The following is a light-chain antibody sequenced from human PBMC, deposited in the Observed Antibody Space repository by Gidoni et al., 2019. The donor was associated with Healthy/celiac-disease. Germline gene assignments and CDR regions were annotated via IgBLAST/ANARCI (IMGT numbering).Light chain of an antibody. CDR3: QQSYSTPPT. CDR1: QSSSSY. V-gene: IGKV1-39*01. J-gene: IGKJ2*01. CDR2: AAS. Sequence: DIQMTQSPSSLSASLGDRVTITCRASQSSSSYLNWYQQKPGKAPKLLIYAASSLQSGVPSRFSGSGSGTDFTLTISSLQPEDFATYYCQQSYSTPPTFGQGTKLEIK.